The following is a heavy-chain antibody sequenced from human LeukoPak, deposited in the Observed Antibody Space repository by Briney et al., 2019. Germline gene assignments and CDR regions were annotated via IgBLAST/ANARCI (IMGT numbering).Heavy chain of an antibody. J-gene: IGHJ3*02. CDR2: IYYSGST. D-gene: IGHD6-25*01. Sequence: SETLSLTCTVSGGSISSYYWSWIRQPPGKGLEWIGYIYYSGSTNYNPSLKSRVTISVDTSKNQFSLKLSSVTAADMAVYYCARHRGGSDAFDIWGQGTMVTVSS. V-gene: IGHV4-59*08. CDR3: ARHRGGSDAFDI. CDR1: GGSISSYY.